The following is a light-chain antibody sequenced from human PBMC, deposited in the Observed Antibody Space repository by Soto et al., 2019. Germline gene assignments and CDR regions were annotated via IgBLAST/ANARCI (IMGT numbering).Light chain of an antibody. CDR1: QSISSW. CDR3: QHFGGTTFT. Sequence: DIPITQSPSTLSASVGDRVTITCRASQSISSWLAWYQQKPGQAPRLLIYGASTRATGIPDRFSGSGSGTHFTLTISRLEPGDFAVYYCQHFGGTTFTFGQGTRLEIK. CDR2: GAS. J-gene: IGKJ5*01. V-gene: IGKV3-20*01.